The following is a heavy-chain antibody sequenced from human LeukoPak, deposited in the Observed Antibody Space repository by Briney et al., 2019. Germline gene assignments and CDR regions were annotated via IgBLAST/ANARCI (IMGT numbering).Heavy chain of an antibody. J-gene: IGHJ4*02. CDR1: GYSISNGYH. Sequence: PSETLSLTCGVSGYSISNGYHWGWIRQPPGKGLEWIGSISHSGNTDCNPSLASRVTISVDTSKNQLSLRLSSVTAADTAVYFCATTVGDFCGGGICYSGVEYWGQGTLVTVSS. CDR3: ATTVGDFCGGGICYSGVEY. D-gene: IGHD2-15*01. V-gene: IGHV4-38-2*01. CDR2: ISHSGNT.